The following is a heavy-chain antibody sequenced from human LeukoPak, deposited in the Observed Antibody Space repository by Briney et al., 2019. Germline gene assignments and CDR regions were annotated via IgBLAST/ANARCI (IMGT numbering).Heavy chain of an antibody. J-gene: IGHJ4*02. CDR3: AKGSYYYDSTGYSPAPGD. D-gene: IGHD3-22*01. CDR2: ITTSDGNT. Sequence: GGSLRLSCAASGFTFSSYTMSWVRQAPGKGLEWVSTITTSDGNTYYADSVKGRFTVSRDNSKNTLFLQMNSLRAEDTAVYFCAKGSYYYDSTGYSPAPGDWGQGTLVTVSS. V-gene: IGHV3-23*01. CDR1: GFTFSSYT.